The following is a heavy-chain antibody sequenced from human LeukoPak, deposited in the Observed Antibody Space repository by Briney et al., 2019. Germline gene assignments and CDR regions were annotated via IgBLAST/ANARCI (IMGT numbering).Heavy chain of an antibody. CDR2: IGTAGDT. Sequence: GGSLRLSCAASGFTFTNYGMHWVRQAIGKGLGWVSGIGTAGDTYYPGSVKGRFTISRENTKNSMYLQMNSLRAGDTAVYYCANRGSSISLRWGQGTLVTVSS. V-gene: IGHV3-13*01. CDR3: ANRGSSISLR. J-gene: IGHJ4*02. CDR1: GFTFTNYG. D-gene: IGHD6-6*01.